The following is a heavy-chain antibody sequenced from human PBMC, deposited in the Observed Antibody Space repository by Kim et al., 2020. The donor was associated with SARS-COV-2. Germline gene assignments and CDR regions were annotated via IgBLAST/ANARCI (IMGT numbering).Heavy chain of an antibody. D-gene: IGHD2-21*02. CDR3: ARGAYCGGDCYSNFDY. J-gene: IGHJ4*02. Sequence: ASVKVSCKASGYTFTSYAMNWVRQAPGQGLEWMGWINTNTGNPTYAQGFTGRFVFSLDTSVSTAYLQISSLKAEDTAVYYCARGAYCGGDCYSNFDYWGQGTLVTVSS. CDR1: GYTFTSYA. CDR2: INTNTGNP. V-gene: IGHV7-4-1*02.